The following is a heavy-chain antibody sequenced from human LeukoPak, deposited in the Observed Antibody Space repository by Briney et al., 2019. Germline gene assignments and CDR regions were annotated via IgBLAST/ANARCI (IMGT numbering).Heavy chain of an antibody. Sequence: SETLSLTCAVYGGSFSSYYWSWIRQPPGKGLEWIGEINHSGSTNYNPSLKSRVTISVDTSKNQFSLKLSSVTAADTAVYYCARDKVDIVATIYGKYYFDYWGQGTLVTVSS. D-gene: IGHD5-12*01. CDR1: GGSFSSYY. CDR3: ARDKVDIVATIYGKYYFDY. CDR2: INHSGST. V-gene: IGHV4-34*01. J-gene: IGHJ4*02.